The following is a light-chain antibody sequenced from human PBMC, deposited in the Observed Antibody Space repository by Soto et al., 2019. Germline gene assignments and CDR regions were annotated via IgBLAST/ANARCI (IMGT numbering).Light chain of an antibody. CDR2: DND. CDR3: VTWDRSLSVGV. V-gene: IGLV1-51*01. CDR1: SSNIGNNY. J-gene: IGLJ2*01. Sequence: QSVLTQPPSVSAATEQKVTISCSGSSSNIGNNYVFWYQQLPGTAPKLLIYDNDKRPSGIPDRFSGSKSGTSATLGITGLQPGDEADYYCVTWDRSLSVGVFGGGTKLTVL.